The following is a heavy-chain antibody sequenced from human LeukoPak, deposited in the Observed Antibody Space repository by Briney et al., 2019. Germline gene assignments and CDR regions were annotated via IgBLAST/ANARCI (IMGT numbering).Heavy chain of an antibody. CDR1: GFTFSSFA. CDR2: IYSDGSRT. J-gene: IGHJ4*02. CDR3: VKSPGSGWPV. Sequence: PGGSLRLSCAASGFTFSSFAMHWVRQAPGKGLEYLSAIYSDGSRTYYADSVKGRFTISRDNSKNTLYFEMCSLRVEDTAVYYCVKSPGSGWPVWGQGTLLTVSS. D-gene: IGHD6-19*01. V-gene: IGHV3-64D*06.